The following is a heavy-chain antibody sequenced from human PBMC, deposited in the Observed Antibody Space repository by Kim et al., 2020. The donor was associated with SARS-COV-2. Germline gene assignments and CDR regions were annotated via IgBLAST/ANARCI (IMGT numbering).Heavy chain of an antibody. Sequence: GGSLRLSCAASGFTFSDYYMSWIRQAPGKGLEWVSYISSSGSTIYYADSVKGRFTISRDNAKNSLYLQMNSLRAEDTAVYYCARDGGDDSSGSVVDYYYYYGMDVWGQGTTVTVSS. CDR1: GFTFSDYY. D-gene: IGHD3-22*01. V-gene: IGHV3-11*01. CDR2: ISSSGSTI. J-gene: IGHJ6*02. CDR3: ARDGGDDSSGSVVDYYYYYGMDV.